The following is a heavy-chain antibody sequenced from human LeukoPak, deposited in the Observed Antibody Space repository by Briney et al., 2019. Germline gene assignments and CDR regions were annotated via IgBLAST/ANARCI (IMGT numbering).Heavy chain of an antibody. CDR2: IYYSGST. Sequence: PSETLSLTCTVSGGSISSSSYYWGRIRQPPGKGLEWIGSIYYSGSTYYNPSLKSRVTISVDTSKNQFSLKLSSVTAADTAVYYCANLLLWFGEYYFDYWGQGTLVTVSS. CDR1: GGSISSSSYY. V-gene: IGHV4-39*01. J-gene: IGHJ4*02. D-gene: IGHD3-10*01. CDR3: ANLLLWFGEYYFDY.